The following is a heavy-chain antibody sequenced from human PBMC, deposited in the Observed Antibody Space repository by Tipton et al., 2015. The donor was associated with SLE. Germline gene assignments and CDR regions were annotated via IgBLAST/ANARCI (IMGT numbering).Heavy chain of an antibody. CDR3: ARETEYYDSAAFDY. V-gene: IGHV3-30*04. D-gene: IGHD3-22*01. CDR1: GFTFSSYA. J-gene: IGHJ4*02. CDR2: ISYDGSNK. Sequence: SLRLSCAASGFTFSSYAMHWVRQAPGKGLEWVAVISYDGSNKYYADSVKGRFTISRDNSKNTLYLQMNSLRAEDTAVYYCARETEYYDSAAFDYWGQGTLVTVSS.